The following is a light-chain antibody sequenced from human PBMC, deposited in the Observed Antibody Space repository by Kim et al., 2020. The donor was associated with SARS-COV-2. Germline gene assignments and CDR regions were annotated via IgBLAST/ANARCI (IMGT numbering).Light chain of an antibody. J-gene: IGKJ4*01. V-gene: IGKV1-NL1*01. CDR2: AAS. CDR1: QGISDS. Sequence: ESVGDRVTITCRASQGISDSLVWYQQKPGKAPKVLLYAASRLESGVPSRFSGSGSGTDYTLTISSLQPEDFASYYCQQYHSTPLTFGGGTKVDIK. CDR3: QQYHSTPLT.